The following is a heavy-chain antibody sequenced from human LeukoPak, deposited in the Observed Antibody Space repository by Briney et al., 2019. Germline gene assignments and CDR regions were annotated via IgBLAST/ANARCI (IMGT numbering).Heavy chain of an antibody. CDR2: ISSSSSYI. V-gene: IGHV3-21*01. CDR1: RFTFSSYS. Sequence: GGSLRLSCAASRFTFSSYSMNWVRQAPGKGLEWVSSISSSSSYIYYADSVKGRFAISRDNAKNSLYLQMNSLRAEDTAVYYCARGHTNNSGRDYWGQGTLVTVSS. D-gene: IGHD7-27*01. CDR3: ARGHTNNSGRDY. J-gene: IGHJ4*02.